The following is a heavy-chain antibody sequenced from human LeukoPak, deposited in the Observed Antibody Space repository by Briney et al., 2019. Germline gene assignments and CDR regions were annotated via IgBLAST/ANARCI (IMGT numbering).Heavy chain of an antibody. CDR3: AKGHDILTGSYQGAFDI. CDR2: IYYSGST. J-gene: IGHJ3*02. V-gene: IGHV4-59*01. Sequence: SETLSLTCTVSGGSISSYYWSWIRQPPGKGLEWIGYIYYSGSTNYNPSLKSRVTISVDTSKNQFSLKLSSVTAADTAVYYCAKGHDILTGSYQGAFDIWGQGTMVTVSS. D-gene: IGHD3-9*01. CDR1: GGSISSYY.